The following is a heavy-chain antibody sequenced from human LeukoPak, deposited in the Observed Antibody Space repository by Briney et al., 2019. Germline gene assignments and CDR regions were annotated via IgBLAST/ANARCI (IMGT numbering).Heavy chain of an antibody. CDR3: ARGRIYYGSGSYYSSSYYYYYYMDV. V-gene: IGHV4-34*01. Sequence: SETLSLTCAVYGGSFSGYYWSWIRQPPGKGLEWIGEINHSGSTNYNPFLKSRVTISVDTSKNQFSLKLSSVTAADTAVYYCARGRIYYGSGSYYSSSYYYYYYMDVWGKGTTVTVSS. J-gene: IGHJ6*03. CDR2: INHSGST. D-gene: IGHD3-10*01. CDR1: GGSFSGYY.